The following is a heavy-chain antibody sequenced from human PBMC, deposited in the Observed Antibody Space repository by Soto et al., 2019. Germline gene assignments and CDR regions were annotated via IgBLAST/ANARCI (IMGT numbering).Heavy chain of an antibody. V-gene: IGHV4-61*01. D-gene: IGHD2-2*01. CDR1: GGSVSSGSYH. CDR3: ARLRRDIVVVAALYLDH. J-gene: IGHJ4*02. CDR2: IYYSGST. Sequence: SETLSLTCTVSGGSVSSGSYHWSWIRQPPGKGLEWIGYIYYSGSTNYNPSLKSRVTISVDASKNQFSLKLSSVTAADTAVYYCARLRRDIVVVAALYLDHWGQGTLVTVSS.